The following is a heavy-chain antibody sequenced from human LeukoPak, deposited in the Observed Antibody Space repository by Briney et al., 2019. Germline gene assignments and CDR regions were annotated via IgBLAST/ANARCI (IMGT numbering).Heavy chain of an antibody. CDR3: ARDRGIAAAGIIYFDY. CDR1: GFPFSDYD. CDR2: ISSSDSRI. V-gene: IGHV3-11*01. Sequence: PGGSLRLSCAASGFPFSDYDMSWIRQAPGKGLEWVSYISSSDSRIYYADSVKDRFTISRDNTKNSLYLQMHSLRVEDTAVYYCARDRGIAAAGIIYFDYWGQGTLVTVSS. J-gene: IGHJ4*02. D-gene: IGHD6-13*01.